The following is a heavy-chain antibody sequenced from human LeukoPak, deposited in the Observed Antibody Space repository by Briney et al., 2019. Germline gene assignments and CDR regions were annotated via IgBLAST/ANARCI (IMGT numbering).Heavy chain of an antibody. D-gene: IGHD1-26*01. Sequence: PSETLSLTCTVSGGSISNGDYYWSWIRQPPGKGLEWIGSIYYSGSTYYNPSLKSRVTISVDTSKNQFSLKLSSVTAADTAVYYCARLTPYSGSPLGDYWGEGTLVTVSS. CDR1: GGSISNGDYY. V-gene: IGHV4-30-4*01. CDR3: ARLTPYSGSPLGDY. J-gene: IGHJ4*02. CDR2: IYYSGST.